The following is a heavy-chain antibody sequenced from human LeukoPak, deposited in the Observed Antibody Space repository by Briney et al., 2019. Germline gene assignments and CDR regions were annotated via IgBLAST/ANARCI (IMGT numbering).Heavy chain of an antibody. CDR3: ARGGRGYCSGGSCYSKFDY. CDR1: GYTFTSYG. CDR2: ISAYNGNT. D-gene: IGHD2-15*01. Sequence: ASVKVSCKASGYTFTSYGISWVRQAPGQGLEWMGWISAYNGNTNHAQKLQGRVTMTTDTSTSTAYMELRSLRSDDTAVYYCARGGRGYCSGGSCYSKFDYWGQGTLVTVSS. J-gene: IGHJ4*02. V-gene: IGHV1-18*01.